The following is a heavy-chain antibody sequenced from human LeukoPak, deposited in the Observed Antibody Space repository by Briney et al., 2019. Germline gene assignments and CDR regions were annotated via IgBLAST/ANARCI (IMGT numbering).Heavy chain of an antibody. CDR2: IRFDGSNQ. J-gene: IGHJ3*01. CDR1: GFTFSSYG. Sequence: PGGSLRLSCVASGFTFSSYGMHWVRQAPGKGLEWVAFIRFDGSNQYYADSVKGRFTISRDNSKNSLYLQMNSLRAEDTAVYFCARAKTYSASYYDAFDLWGQGTMVTVSS. CDR3: ARAKTYSASYYDAFDL. D-gene: IGHD1-26*01. V-gene: IGHV3-30*02.